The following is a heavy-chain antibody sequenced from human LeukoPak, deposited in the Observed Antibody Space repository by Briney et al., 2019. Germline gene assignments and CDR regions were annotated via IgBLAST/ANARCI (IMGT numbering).Heavy chain of an antibody. CDR3: ARVGVRGVSTFDY. CDR1: GFTFSSYE. V-gene: IGHV3-48*03. J-gene: IGHJ4*02. Sequence: GGSLRLSCAASGFTFSSYEMNWVRQAPGKGLEWVSHISSSGSTIYDADSVKGRFTISGDNAKNSLYLQMNSLRAEDTAVYYCARVGVRGVSTFDYWGQGILVTVSS. CDR2: ISSSGSTI. D-gene: IGHD3-10*01.